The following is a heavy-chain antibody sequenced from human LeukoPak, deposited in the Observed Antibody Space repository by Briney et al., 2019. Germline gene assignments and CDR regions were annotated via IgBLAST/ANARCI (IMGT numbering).Heavy chain of an antibody. CDR3: AKETLGYRRGLAM. CDR1: GFTFRNYA. V-gene: IGHV3-23*01. Sequence: GGSLRLSCAASGFTFRNYAMTYVRQAPGKGLEWVASVSGSGTNTYYADSVKGRFTISRDNSKNTVTLEMSSLRGEDTAHYYCAKETLGYRRGLAMWGQGTTVTVSS. D-gene: IGHD2-15*01. CDR2: VSGSGTNT. J-gene: IGHJ3*01.